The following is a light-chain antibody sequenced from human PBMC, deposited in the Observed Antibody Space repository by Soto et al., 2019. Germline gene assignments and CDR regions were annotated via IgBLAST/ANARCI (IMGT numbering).Light chain of an antibody. CDR3: QQYNHWPGT. V-gene: IGKV3-15*01. J-gene: IGKJ2*01. CDR2: AAS. Sequence: ETVMTHSPATLSVSPGERVTLSCRASQSVAKNVAWYQHKPGQPPRLLIYAASTRATGIPARFDGSGSGTDFTLTISSLQSEDFAVYFCQQYNHWPGTFGQGTKVEMK. CDR1: QSVAKN.